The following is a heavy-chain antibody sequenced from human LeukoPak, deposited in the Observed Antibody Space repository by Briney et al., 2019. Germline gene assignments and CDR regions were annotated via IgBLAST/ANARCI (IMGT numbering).Heavy chain of an antibody. D-gene: IGHD2-15*01. CDR3: ARTFWCSGGSCYSY. CDR1: GGSISSGGYY. CDR2: IYYSGST. Sequence: SETRSLTCTVSGGSISSGGYYWSWIRQHPGKGLEWIGYIYYSGSTNYNPSLKSRVTISVDTSKNQFSLKLSSVTAADTAVYYCARTFWCSGGSCYSYWGQGTLVTVSS. V-gene: IGHV4-31*03. J-gene: IGHJ4*02.